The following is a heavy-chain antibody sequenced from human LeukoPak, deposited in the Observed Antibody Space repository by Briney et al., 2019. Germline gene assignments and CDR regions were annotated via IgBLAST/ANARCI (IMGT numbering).Heavy chain of an antibody. Sequence: GASVKVSCKASGYTFTSYYMHWVRQAPGQGLEWMGIINPSGGSTSYAQKFQGRVTMTEDTSTDTAYMELSSLRSEDTAVYYCATVLAEMVYGDAFDIWGQGTMVTVSS. CDR3: ATVLAEMVYGDAFDI. D-gene: IGHD2-8*01. CDR2: INPSGGST. CDR1: GYTFTSYY. J-gene: IGHJ3*02. V-gene: IGHV1-46*01.